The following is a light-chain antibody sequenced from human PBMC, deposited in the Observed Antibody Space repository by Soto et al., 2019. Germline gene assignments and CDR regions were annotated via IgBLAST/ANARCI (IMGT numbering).Light chain of an antibody. J-gene: IGLJ7*01. CDR1: SSNIGSHY. CDR2: RDN. Sequence: QSVLTQPPSASVTPGQRVTISCSGSSSNIGSHYVSWYRQLPGTAPKLLIYRDNQRPSGVPDRFSGSKSGTSASLAISGLRSEDEADYYCAAWDDSLSEAVFGGGTQLTVL. V-gene: IGLV1-47*01. CDR3: AAWDDSLSEAV.